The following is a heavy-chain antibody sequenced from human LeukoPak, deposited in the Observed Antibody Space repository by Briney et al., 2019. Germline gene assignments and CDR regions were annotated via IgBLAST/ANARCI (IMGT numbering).Heavy chain of an antibody. Sequence: SETLSLICTVSGGSVSNYYWSWIRQPPGKGLEWIGYIYYSGTTNYNSSLKSRVTISVDTSKNQFSLRLSSVTAADTAVYYCAREYRFRGIAVAAYFDYWGQGTLVTVSS. J-gene: IGHJ4*02. V-gene: IGHV4-59*02. CDR3: AREYRFRGIAVAAYFDY. D-gene: IGHD6-19*01. CDR1: GGSVSNYY. CDR2: IYYSGTT.